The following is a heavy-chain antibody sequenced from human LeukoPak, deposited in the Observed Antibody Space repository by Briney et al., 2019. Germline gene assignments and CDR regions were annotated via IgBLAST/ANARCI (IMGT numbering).Heavy chain of an antibody. J-gene: IGHJ6*02. V-gene: IGHV4-34*01. CDR3: ARAPYSSSWYLISYYGMDV. CDR1: GGSFSGYY. CDR2: INHSGST. D-gene: IGHD6-13*01. Sequence: SETLSLTCAVYGGSFSGYYWSWIRQPPGKGLEWIGEINHSGSTNYNPSLKSRVTISVDTFKNQFSLKLSSVTAADTAVYYCARAPYSSSWYLISYYGMDVWGQGTTVTVSS.